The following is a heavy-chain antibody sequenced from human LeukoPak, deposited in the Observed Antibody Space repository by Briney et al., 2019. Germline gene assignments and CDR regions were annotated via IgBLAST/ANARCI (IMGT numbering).Heavy chain of an antibody. D-gene: IGHD5-18*01. V-gene: IGHV4-39*01. J-gene: IGHJ4*02. CDR2: MYYSGAT. CDR1: GGSISSIGYY. CDR3: ARHRGNSYGPIDY. Sequence: PSETLSLTCTVSGGSISSIGYYWGWIRQPPEKGLEGIGSMYYSGATYYNPSLKSRVTISIDTSKNQFSLKLSSVSAADTAVYYCARHRGNSYGPIDYWGQGTLV.